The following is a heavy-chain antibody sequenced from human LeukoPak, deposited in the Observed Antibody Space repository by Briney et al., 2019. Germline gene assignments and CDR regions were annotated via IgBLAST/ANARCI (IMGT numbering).Heavy chain of an antibody. Sequence: GASVKVSCKASGYTFTSYDINWVRQATGQGLEWMGWINPNSGNTGYAQKFQGRVTMTRNTSISTAYMELSSLRSEDTAVYYCARGTGAYYYDSSGYGVDYWGQGTLVTVSS. D-gene: IGHD3-22*01. V-gene: IGHV1-8*01. CDR1: GYTFTSYD. CDR2: INPNSGNT. CDR3: ARGTGAYYYDSSGYGVDY. J-gene: IGHJ4*02.